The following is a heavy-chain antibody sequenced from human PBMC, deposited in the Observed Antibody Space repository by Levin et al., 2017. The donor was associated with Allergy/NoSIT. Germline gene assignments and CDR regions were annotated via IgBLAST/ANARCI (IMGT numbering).Heavy chain of an antibody. CDR1: GFTFSDFG. Sequence: QSGGSLRLSCAASGFTFSDFGMHWVRQAPGKGLEWVTVISYDGNNKYYGDSVKGRFTISRDNSKNTLYLQMKSLRPEDTAVYYCAKDRRWVSRYGDGYYFDYWGQGTLVTVSS. J-gene: IGHJ4*02. V-gene: IGHV3-30*18. CDR3: AKDRRWVSRYGDGYYFDY. D-gene: IGHD2-21*02. CDR2: ISYDGNNK.